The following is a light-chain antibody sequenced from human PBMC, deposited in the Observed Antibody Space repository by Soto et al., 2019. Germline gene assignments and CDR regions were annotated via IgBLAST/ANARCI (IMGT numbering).Light chain of an antibody. CDR3: YSYAGRNLYV. Sequence: QSALTQPASVSGSPGQSITISCTGTSSDVGGYNLVSWYQQHPGKAPKLMIYEGSQRPSGVSNRFSGSKSSNTASLTISGLQAEDEADYYCYSYAGRNLYVFGTGTKLTVL. V-gene: IGLV2-23*01. J-gene: IGLJ1*01. CDR2: EGS. CDR1: SSDVGGYNL.